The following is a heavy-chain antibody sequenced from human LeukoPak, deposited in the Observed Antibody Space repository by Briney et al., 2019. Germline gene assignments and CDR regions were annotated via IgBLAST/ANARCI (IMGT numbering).Heavy chain of an antibody. V-gene: IGHV4-39*07. Sequence: PSETLSLTCTVSGGSISSSSYYWGWIRQPPGKGLEWIGSIYHSGSTNYNPSLKSRVTISVDTSKNQFSLKLSSVTAADTAVYYCARGPSTLPAPFDYWGQGTLVTVSS. CDR2: IYHSGST. CDR3: ARGPSTLPAPFDY. CDR1: GGSISSSSYY. D-gene: IGHD1-14*01. J-gene: IGHJ4*02.